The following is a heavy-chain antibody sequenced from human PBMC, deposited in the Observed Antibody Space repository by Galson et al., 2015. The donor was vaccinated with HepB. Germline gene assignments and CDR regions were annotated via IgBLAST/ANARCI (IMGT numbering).Heavy chain of an antibody. D-gene: IGHD7-27*01. CDR3: ARRTQYGDGIGF. Sequence: QSGAEVKEPGEPLKISCKGSGYTFTSYYIAWVRQRAGKGLEFMGFIYVTDSDARYSPSFEGHVTLSVDISTNVAYLQWSSLKASDTAIYYCARRTQYGDGIGFWGQGTPVTVSS. V-gene: IGHV5-51*03. CDR1: GYTFTSYY. J-gene: IGHJ4*02. CDR2: IYVTDSDA.